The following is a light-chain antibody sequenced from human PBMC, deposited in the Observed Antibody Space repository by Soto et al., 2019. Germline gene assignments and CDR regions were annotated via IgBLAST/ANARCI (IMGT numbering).Light chain of an antibody. CDR1: QSVSSY. Sequence: EIVLSQSASTLSVSPGERATLSCRASQSVSSYLAWYQQKPGQAPRLLIYGASTRATDIPARFSGSGSGTEFTLTISSLQSEDFALYYCQQYNNWPLPFGGGTKAAIK. CDR2: GAS. V-gene: IGKV3-15*01. J-gene: IGKJ4*01. CDR3: QQYNNWPLP.